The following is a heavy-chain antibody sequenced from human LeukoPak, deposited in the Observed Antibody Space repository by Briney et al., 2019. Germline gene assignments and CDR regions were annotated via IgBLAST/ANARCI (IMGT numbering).Heavy chain of an antibody. V-gene: IGHV3-7*01. Sequence: GGSLRLSCAASGYTFKNYWMTWVRQAPGRGLEWVATIKQDGSDKYYVDSVKGRFTVSRDNAKNSLYLQMNSLRVEDTAVYYCAKNVGSFDYWGQGTLVTVSS. D-gene: IGHD1-26*01. CDR3: AKNVGSFDY. J-gene: IGHJ4*02. CDR2: IKQDGSDK. CDR1: GYTFKNYW.